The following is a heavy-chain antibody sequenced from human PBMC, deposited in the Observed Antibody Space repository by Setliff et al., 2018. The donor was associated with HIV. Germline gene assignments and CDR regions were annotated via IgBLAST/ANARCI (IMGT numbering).Heavy chain of an antibody. CDR1: GGSISSGSYY. J-gene: IGHJ4*02. D-gene: IGHD2-2*01. CDR3: ARFDHASIDY. Sequence: PSETLSLTCTVSGGSISSGSYYWSWIRQPPGKGLEWIGYIYYSGSTNYNPSLKSRVTISVDTSKNQFSLNLSSVTAADTAVYYCARFDHASIDYWGQGTLVTVSS. V-gene: IGHV4-61*01. CDR2: IYYSGST.